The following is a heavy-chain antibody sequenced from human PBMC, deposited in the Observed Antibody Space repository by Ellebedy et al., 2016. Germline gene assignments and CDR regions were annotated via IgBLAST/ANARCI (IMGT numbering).Heavy chain of an antibody. J-gene: IGHJ3*01. V-gene: IGHV3-53*01. CDR3: VTRPNGAFDF. CDR2: IYGGGAS. CDR1: GFSVSSND. Sequence: GGSLRLXXAASGFSVSSNDMSWVRQAPGKGLELVSLIYGGGASYYADSVKGRFTISRDSSKKTLYLQMSGLGAEDTAMYYCVTRPNGAFDFWGQGTMVTVSS. D-gene: IGHD4/OR15-4a*01.